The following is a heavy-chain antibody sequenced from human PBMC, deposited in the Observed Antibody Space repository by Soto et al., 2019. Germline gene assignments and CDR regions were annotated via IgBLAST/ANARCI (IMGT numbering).Heavy chain of an antibody. J-gene: IGHJ3*02. V-gene: IGHV3-7*05. CDR2: IKQDGSEK. D-gene: IGHD2-15*01. CDR3: ARHMGWVAHPEEEDKGFSGAFDI. CDR1: GFTFSSYW. Sequence: GGSLRLSCAASGFTFSSYWMSWVRQAPGKGLEWVANIKQDGSEKYYVDSVKGRFTISRDNAKNSLYLQMNSLRAEDTAVYYCARHMGWVAHPEEEDKGFSGAFDIWGQGTMVTVSS.